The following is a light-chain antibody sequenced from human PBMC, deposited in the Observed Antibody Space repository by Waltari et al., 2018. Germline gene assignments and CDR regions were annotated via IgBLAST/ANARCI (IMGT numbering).Light chain of an antibody. V-gene: IGLV2-14*01. CDR1: RSDVGGYKY. Sequence: QSALTQPASVSGSPGQSITISCTGTRSDVGGYKYVSWYQQHPGKAPKPMIYEVSKRPSGVSNRFSGSKSGNMASLTISGLQAEDEADYYCSSYSSSSTYVFGTGTKVTVL. J-gene: IGLJ1*01. CDR3: SSYSSSSTYV. CDR2: EVS.